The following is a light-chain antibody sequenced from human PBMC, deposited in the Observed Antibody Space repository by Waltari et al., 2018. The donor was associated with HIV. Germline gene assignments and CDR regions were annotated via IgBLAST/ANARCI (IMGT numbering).Light chain of an antibody. J-gene: IGLJ2*01. CDR3: CSYAGNSAV. Sequence: QSALTQPASVSGSLGHSITIPCPGTTSDVGSYTLVSWYQQHPGKAPKLIIYEVTKRPSGVSNRFSGSKSGNTASLTLSGLQAEDEADYYCCSYAGNSAVFGGGTKLTVL. CDR2: EVT. CDR1: TSDVGSYTL. V-gene: IGLV2-23*02.